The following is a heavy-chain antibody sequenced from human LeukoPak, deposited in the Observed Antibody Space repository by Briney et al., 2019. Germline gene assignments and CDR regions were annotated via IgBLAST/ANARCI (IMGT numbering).Heavy chain of an antibody. CDR3: AARDYYDSIPT. CDR1: GFTFSSYS. V-gene: IGHV3-48*04. CDR2: ISSSSSTI. Sequence: GGSLRLSCAASGFTFSSYSMNWVRQAPGKGLEWVSYISSSSSTIYYADSVKGRFTISRDNAKNSLYLQMNSLRAEDTAVYYCAARDYYDSIPTWGQGTLVTVSS. D-gene: IGHD3-22*01. J-gene: IGHJ5*02.